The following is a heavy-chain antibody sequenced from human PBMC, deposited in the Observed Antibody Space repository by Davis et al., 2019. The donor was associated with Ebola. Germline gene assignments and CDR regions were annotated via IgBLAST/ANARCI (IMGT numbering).Heavy chain of an antibody. CDR2: INPSGGST. CDR1: GYTFTSYY. J-gene: IGHJ4*02. Sequence: ASVKVSCKASGYTFTSYYMHWVRQAPGQGLEWMGIINPSGGSTSYAQKFQGRVTMTRDTSTSTVYMELSSLRAEDTAVYYCARAQFPTTSDHWGQGTLVTVSS. CDR3: ARAQFPTTSDH. D-gene: IGHD1-1*01. V-gene: IGHV1-46*01.